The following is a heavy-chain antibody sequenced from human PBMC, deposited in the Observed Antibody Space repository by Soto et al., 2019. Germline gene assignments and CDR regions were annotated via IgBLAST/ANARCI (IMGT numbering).Heavy chain of an antibody. CDR3: AKDVGLWFGERNY. D-gene: IGHD3-10*01. J-gene: IGHJ4*02. Sequence: EVQLLESGGGLVQPGGSLRLSCAASGFTFSSYAMSWVRQAPGKGLEWVSAISGSGGSTYYADSVKGRFTISRDNSKNTLYLKMNSLRAEDTAVYYCAKDVGLWFGERNYWGQGTLVTVSS. CDR1: GFTFSSYA. V-gene: IGHV3-23*01. CDR2: ISGSGGST.